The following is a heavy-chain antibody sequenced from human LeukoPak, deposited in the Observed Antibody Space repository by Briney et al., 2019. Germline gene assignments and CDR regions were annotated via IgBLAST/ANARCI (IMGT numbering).Heavy chain of an antibody. Sequence: GGSLRLSCAASGFTFSSYSMNWVRQAPGKGLEWVSAISGSGGSTYYADSVKGRFTISRDNSKNTLYLQMNSLRAEDTAVYYCAKNRYYYDSRGTENHVMFVPVPFDYWGQGTLVTVSS. D-gene: IGHD3-22*01. CDR3: AKNRYYYDSRGTENHVMFVPVPFDY. V-gene: IGHV3-23*01. CDR2: ISGSGGST. J-gene: IGHJ4*02. CDR1: GFTFSSYS.